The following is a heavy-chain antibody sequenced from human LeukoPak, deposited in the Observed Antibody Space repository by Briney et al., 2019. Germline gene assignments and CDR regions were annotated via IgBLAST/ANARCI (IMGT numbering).Heavy chain of an antibody. CDR1: GYAFTSYG. CDR2: ISAYNGNT. CDR3: ARRYCSSTSCYQYSYAYYFDY. V-gene: IGHV1-18*01. Sequence: GASVKVSCKASGYAFTSYGISWVRQAPGQGLEWMGWISAYNGNTNYAQKLQGRVTMTTDTSTSTAYMELRSLRSDDTAVYYCARRYCSSTSCYQYSYAYYFDYWGQGTLVTVSS. J-gene: IGHJ4*02. D-gene: IGHD2-2*01.